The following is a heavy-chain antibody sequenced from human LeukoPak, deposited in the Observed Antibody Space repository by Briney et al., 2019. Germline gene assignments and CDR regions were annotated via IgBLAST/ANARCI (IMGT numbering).Heavy chain of an antibody. CDR2: INHSGST. D-gene: IGHD3-9*01. V-gene: IGHV4-34*01. CDR3: ARVGYDISTHFDY. Sequence: GSLRLSCAASGFTFSSYWMSWVRQAPGKGLEWIGEINHSGSTNYNPSLKSRVTISVDTSKNQFSLKLSSVTAADTAVYYCARVGYDISTHFDYWGQGTLVTVSS. J-gene: IGHJ4*02. CDR1: GFTFSSYW.